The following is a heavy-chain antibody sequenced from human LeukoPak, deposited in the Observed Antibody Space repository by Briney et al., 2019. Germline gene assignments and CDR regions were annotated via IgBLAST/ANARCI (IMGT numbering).Heavy chain of an antibody. Sequence: PGGSLRLSCAASGFTSSNAWMSWVRQVSGEGLEWVGRIKSKTEGGITDYAAPVKGRFTISRDDSKNTLHLQMSSLKTEDTAVYYCTTPIMGATRAGLGFWGQGTLVTVSS. CDR2: IKSKTEGGIT. V-gene: IGHV3-15*01. CDR3: TTPIMGATRAGLGF. J-gene: IGHJ4*02. CDR1: GFTSSNAW. D-gene: IGHD1-26*01.